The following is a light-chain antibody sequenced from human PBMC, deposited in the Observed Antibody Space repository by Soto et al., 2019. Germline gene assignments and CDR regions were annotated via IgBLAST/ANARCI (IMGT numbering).Light chain of an antibody. CDR3: RSLTASFTWV. CDR1: SSDFGAYNY. V-gene: IGLV2-14*01. CDR2: EVS. J-gene: IGLJ1*01. Sequence: QSALTQPASVSGSPGQSIAIYCTGSSSDFGAYNYVSWYQQHPGKDPKLLVSEVSNRPSGVSDRFSGSKSGNTASLTISGLKDEDEADYYFRSLTASFTWVFGTGTKVTVL.